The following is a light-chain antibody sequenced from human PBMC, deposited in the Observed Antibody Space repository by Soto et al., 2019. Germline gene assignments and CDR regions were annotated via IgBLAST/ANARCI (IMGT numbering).Light chain of an antibody. J-gene: IGKJ3*01. CDR1: QGISNY. V-gene: IGKV1-27*01. Sequence: DIQMTQSPPSLSASVGDRVSITCRASQGISNYLAWYQQKPGKVPKLLIYGASTLQSGVPSRFSGSGSGTDFTLTISSLQPEDVATYYCQKYNSVPFAFGPGTKVDIK. CDR3: QKYNSVPFA. CDR2: GAS.